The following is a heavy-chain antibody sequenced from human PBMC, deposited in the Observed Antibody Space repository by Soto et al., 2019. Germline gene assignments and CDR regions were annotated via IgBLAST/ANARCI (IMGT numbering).Heavy chain of an antibody. J-gene: IGHJ4*02. Sequence: EVQLVESGGGLVQPGGSLRLSCAASGFSFSAHSMDWVRQPPGKGLERVGRTRNKPNSYTTEYAASVKGRFTISRDDSKNALYLQMNSLRTEDTAMYYCARRGYSGYGYFDYWGQGALVTVSS. CDR2: TRNKPNSYTT. D-gene: IGHD5-12*01. V-gene: IGHV3-72*01. CDR3: ARRGYSGYGYFDY. CDR1: GFSFSAHS.